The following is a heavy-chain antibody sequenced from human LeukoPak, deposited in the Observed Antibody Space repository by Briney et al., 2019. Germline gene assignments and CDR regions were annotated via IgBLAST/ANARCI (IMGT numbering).Heavy chain of an antibody. V-gene: IGHV4-61*08. Sequence: PSETLSLTCTVSGGSISSGGYYWSWIRQHPGKGLEWIGEINHSGSTNYNPSLKSRVTISVDTSKNQFSLKLSSVTAADTAVYYCARELGARPPHWFDPWGQGTLVTVSS. CDR1: GGSISSGGYY. CDR2: INHSGST. CDR3: ARELGARPPHWFDP. D-gene: IGHD6-6*01. J-gene: IGHJ5*02.